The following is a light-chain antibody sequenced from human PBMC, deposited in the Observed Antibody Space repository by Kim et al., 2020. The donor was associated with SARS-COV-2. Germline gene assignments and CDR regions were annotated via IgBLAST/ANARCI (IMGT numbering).Light chain of an antibody. Sequence: PGQSITLSCTGTSGDVGSYYLVSWYQQHPGKAPKLMIYEGSKRPSGVSNRFSGSKSGNTASLTISGLQAEDEADYYCCSYAGSRRVFGGGTQLTVL. CDR3: CSYAGSRRV. CDR2: EGS. CDR1: SGDVGSYYL. J-gene: IGLJ3*02. V-gene: IGLV2-23*01.